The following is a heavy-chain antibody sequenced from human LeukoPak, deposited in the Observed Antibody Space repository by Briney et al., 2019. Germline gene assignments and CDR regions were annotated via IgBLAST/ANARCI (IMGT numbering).Heavy chain of an antibody. CDR1: GFTFSSYA. J-gene: IGHJ4*02. CDR3: ARDFCSGGSCYSGNFDY. V-gene: IGHV3-30*04. Sequence: GGSLRLSCAASGFTFSSYAMHWVRQAPGKGLEWVAVISYDGSNKYYADSVKGRFTISRDNSKNALYLQMNSLRAEDTAVYYCARDFCSGGSCYSGNFDYWGQGTLVTVSS. D-gene: IGHD2-15*01. CDR2: ISYDGSNK.